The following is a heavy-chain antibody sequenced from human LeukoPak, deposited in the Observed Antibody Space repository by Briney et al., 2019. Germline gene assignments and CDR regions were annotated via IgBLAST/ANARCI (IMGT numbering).Heavy chain of an antibody. D-gene: IGHD5-24*01. CDR2: ISGSGGST. CDR3: AKRRDGYND. J-gene: IGHJ4*02. V-gene: IGHV3-23*01. Sequence: PGGSLRLSXAASGFTFCSYAMSWVRQTPGKGLEWVSAISGSGGSTYYADSVKGRFTISRDNSKNTLYLQMNSLRAEDTAVYYCAKRRDGYNDWGQGTLVTVSS. CDR1: GFTFCSYA.